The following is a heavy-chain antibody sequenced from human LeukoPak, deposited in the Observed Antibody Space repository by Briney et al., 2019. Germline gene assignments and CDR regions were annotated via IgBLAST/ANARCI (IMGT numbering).Heavy chain of an antibody. D-gene: IGHD2-2*01. CDR2: ISSSSSYI. CDR1: GFTFSSYS. J-gene: IGHJ4*02. V-gene: IGHV3-21*01. CDR3: ASVREGSTSPLYDY. Sequence: GGSLRLSCAASGFTFSSYSMNWVRQAPGKGLEWASSISSSSSYIYYADSVKGRFTISRDNAKNSLYLQMNSLRAEDTAVYYCASVREGSTSPLYDYWGQGTLATVSS.